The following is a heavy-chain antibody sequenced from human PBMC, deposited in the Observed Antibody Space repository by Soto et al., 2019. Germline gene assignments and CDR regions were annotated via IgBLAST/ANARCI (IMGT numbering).Heavy chain of an antibody. CDR2: IYYSGST. J-gene: IGHJ6*02. Sequence: SETLSLTCTVSGGSISSGDYYWSWIRQPPGKGLEWIGYIYYSGSTYYNPSLKSRVTISVDTSKNQFSLKLSSVTAADTAVYYCARDRREIAAAGYYYYYYGMDVWGQGTTVTVS. CDR1: GGSISSGDYY. D-gene: IGHD6-13*01. CDR3: ARDRREIAAAGYYYYYYGMDV. V-gene: IGHV4-30-4*01.